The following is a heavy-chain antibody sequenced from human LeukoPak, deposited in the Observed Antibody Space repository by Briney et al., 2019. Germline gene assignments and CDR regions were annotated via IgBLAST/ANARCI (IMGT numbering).Heavy chain of an antibody. Sequence: SETLSLTCTVSGGSISSSSYYWSWIRQPPGKGLEWIGYIYYSGSTNYNPSLKSRATISVDTSKNQFSLKLSSVTAADTAVYYCASGYWGVGFDYWGQGTLVTVSS. CDR2: IYYSGST. J-gene: IGHJ4*02. D-gene: IGHD5-12*01. CDR3: ASGYWGVGFDY. CDR1: GGSISSSSYY. V-gene: IGHV4-61*01.